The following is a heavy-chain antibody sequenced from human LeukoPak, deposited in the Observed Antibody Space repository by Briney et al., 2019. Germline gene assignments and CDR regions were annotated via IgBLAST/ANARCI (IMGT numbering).Heavy chain of an antibody. V-gene: IGHV5-10-1*01. CDR2: IDPSDSYT. CDR3: ARHLVVVAATVSRWFDP. J-gene: IGHJ5*02. D-gene: IGHD2-15*01. Sequence: PGGSLRLSCAASGFTVSSNYMSWVRQAPGKGLEWMGRIDPSDSYTNYSPSFQGHVTISADKSISTAYLQWSSLKASDTAMYYCARHLVVVAATVSRWFDPWGQGTLVTVSS. CDR1: GFTVSSNY.